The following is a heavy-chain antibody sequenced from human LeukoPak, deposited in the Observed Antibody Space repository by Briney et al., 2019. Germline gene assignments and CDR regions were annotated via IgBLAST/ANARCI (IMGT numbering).Heavy chain of an antibody. V-gene: IGHV3-30*02. CDR2: IRYDGSNK. CDR1: GFTFISYG. D-gene: IGHD1-14*01. J-gene: IGHJ5*02. Sequence: GGSLRLSCAASGFTFISYGMHWVRQAPGKGLEWVAFIRYDGSNKYYADSVKGRFTISRDNSKNTLYLQMNSLRAEDTAVYYCAKDTTPPKAGFDPWGQGTLVTVSS. CDR3: AKDTTPPKAGFDP.